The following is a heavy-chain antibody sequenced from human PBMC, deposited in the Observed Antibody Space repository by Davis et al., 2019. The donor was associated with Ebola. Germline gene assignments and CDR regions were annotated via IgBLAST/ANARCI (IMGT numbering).Heavy chain of an antibody. CDR3: ARDRRGTYYFDF. Sequence: PGGSLRLSCAASGLTFKSYGMHWIRQPPGKGLEWVATIRSDGNDEFYADSVKGRVTISRDNSKNTVDLQLNSLRAEDTAVYYCARDRRGTYYFDFWGQGSLVIVSS. V-gene: IGHV3-33*08. CDR1: GLTFKSYG. CDR2: IRSDGNDE. J-gene: IGHJ4*02. D-gene: IGHD1-26*01.